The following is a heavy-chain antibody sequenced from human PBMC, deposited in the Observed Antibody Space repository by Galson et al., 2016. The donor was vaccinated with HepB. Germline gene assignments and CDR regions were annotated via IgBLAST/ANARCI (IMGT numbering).Heavy chain of an antibody. V-gene: IGHV3-48*02. Sequence: LRLSCAASGFTFSSYSMNWVRQAPGKGLEWVSYISSSSTIYYADSVKGRFTISRDNAKNSLYLQMNSLRDEDTAVYYCARDQRYYYYGMDVWGQGTTVTVSS. J-gene: IGHJ6*02. D-gene: IGHD1-1*01. CDR3: ARDQRYYYYGMDV. CDR1: GFTFSSYS. CDR2: ISSSSTI.